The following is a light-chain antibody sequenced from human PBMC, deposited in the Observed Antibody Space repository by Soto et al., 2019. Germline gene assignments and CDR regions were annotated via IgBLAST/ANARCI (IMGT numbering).Light chain of an antibody. Sequence: QSALNQPASVSGSPGQSITISCTGTSSDVGGYNYVSWYQQHPGKAPKLIIYDVGNRPSGVSNRFSASKSGNTASLTISGLQAEDEADYYCSSYTSINTLVFGGGTKVTVL. J-gene: IGLJ3*02. CDR3: SSYTSINTLV. CDR1: SSDVGGYNY. CDR2: DVG. V-gene: IGLV2-14*01.